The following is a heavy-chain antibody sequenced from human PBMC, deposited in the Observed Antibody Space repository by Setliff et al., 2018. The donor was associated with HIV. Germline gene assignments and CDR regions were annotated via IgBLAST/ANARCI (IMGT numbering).Heavy chain of an antibody. CDR1: GGSFSGYC. CDR3: ARVSCSSWYSIPRYYYYSMDV. V-gene: IGHV4-34*01. CDR2: IKHSGST. D-gene: IGHD6-13*01. J-gene: IGHJ6*03. Sequence: PSETLSLTCAVYGGSFSGYCWSWIRQPPGKGLEWIGEIKHSGSTNYNPSLKSRVTTSVDTSKNQFSLKLSAVTAADTAVYYCARVSCSSWYSIPRYYYYSMDVWGTGTTVTVSS.